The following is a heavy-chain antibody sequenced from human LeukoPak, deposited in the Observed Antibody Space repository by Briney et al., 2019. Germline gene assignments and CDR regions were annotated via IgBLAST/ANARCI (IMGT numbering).Heavy chain of an antibody. J-gene: IGHJ3*02. D-gene: IGHD3-22*01. V-gene: IGHV3-21*01. CDR1: RFTFSSYS. CDR2: ISSSSSYI. Sequence: GGSLRLSCAASRFTFSSYSMNWVRQAPGKGLEWVSSISSSSSYIYYADSVKGRFTISRDNAKSSLYLQMNSLRAEDTAVYYCARGDSSGYYFGAFDIWGQGTMVTVSS. CDR3: ARGDSSGYYFGAFDI.